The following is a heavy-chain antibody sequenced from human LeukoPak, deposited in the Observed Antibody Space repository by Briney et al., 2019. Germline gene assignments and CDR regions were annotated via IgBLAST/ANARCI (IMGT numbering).Heavy chain of an antibody. J-gene: IGHJ4*02. CDR1: GGTFSSYA. CDR2: IIPIFGTA. Sequence: GASVKVSCKASGGTFSSYAISWVRQAPGQGLEWMGGIIPIFGTANYAQKFQGRVTITADESTSTAYMELSSLRSEDTAVYYCARDLYRYSYGHIDYWGQGTLVTVSS. CDR3: ARDLYRYSYGHIDY. V-gene: IGHV1-69*01. D-gene: IGHD5-18*01.